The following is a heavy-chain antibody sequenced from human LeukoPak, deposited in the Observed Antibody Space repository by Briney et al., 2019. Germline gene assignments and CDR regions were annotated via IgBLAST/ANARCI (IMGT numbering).Heavy chain of an antibody. Sequence: GGSLRLSCAASGFSFSNFWMSWVRQAPGKGLESVANIKEDGSEQYYVDSVKGRFTISRDNAKNSLYLQMNSLRAGDTAVYYCARDQWRLFDYWGQGTLVTVSS. V-gene: IGHV3-7*04. CDR3: ARDQWRLFDY. CDR2: IKEDGSEQ. CDR1: GFSFSNFW. D-gene: IGHD2-21*02. J-gene: IGHJ4*02.